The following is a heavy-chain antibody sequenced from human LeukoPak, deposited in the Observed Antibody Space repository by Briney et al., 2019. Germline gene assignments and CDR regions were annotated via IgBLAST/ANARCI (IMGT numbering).Heavy chain of an antibody. CDR2: IKQDGSEK. CDR3: ARAESKVLRFLEWFLDY. Sequence: GGSLRLSCAASGFTFSRYWMSWVRQPPGKGLEWVANIKQDGSEKYYVDSVKGRFTISRDNSKNTLYLQMGSLRAEDMAVYYCARAESKVLRFLEWFLDYWGQGTLVTVSS. J-gene: IGHJ4*02. D-gene: IGHD3-3*01. V-gene: IGHV3-7*01. CDR1: GFTFSRYW.